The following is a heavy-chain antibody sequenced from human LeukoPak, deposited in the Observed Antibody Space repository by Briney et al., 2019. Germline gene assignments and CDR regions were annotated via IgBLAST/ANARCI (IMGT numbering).Heavy chain of an antibody. CDR1: GGSISSSSW. CDR3: ERLWGYNGYAPYGMDV. V-gene: IGHV4-4*02. D-gene: IGHD5-12*01. J-gene: IGHJ6*02. CDR2: IYHSGST. Sequence: PSETLSLTCTVSGGSISSSSWWSWVRQPPGKGLEWIGEIYHSGSTNYNPSLKSRVTISVDKSKNQFSLKLSSVTAADTAVYYFERLWGYNGYAPYGMDVWGQGTTVTVSS.